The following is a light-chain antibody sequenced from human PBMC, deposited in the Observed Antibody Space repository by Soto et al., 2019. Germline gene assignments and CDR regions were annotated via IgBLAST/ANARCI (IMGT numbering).Light chain of an antibody. CDR2: QVS. J-gene: IGKJ1*01. CDR1: QSLLHSDGNTY. CDR3: RQGSHWPPWT. Sequence: DVVMTQSPLSLPVTLGQPASISCRSSQSLLHSDGNTYLNWFQQRPGQSPRRLIYQVSNRDSGVTDRFSGSGSGTDFTLKISRVEAEDVGVYYCRQGSHWPPWTFGQGTKVEIK. V-gene: IGKV2-30*02.